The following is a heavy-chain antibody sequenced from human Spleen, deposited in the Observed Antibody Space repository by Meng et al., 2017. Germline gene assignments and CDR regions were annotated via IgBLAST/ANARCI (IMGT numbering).Heavy chain of an antibody. V-gene: IGHV3-9*01. CDR2: ISWNSGSI. CDR1: GFTFDDYA. CDR3: ARTAPLRTSGYYYVEAFDI. Sequence: SLKISCAASGFTFDDYAMHWVRQAPGKGLEWVSGISWNSGSIGYADSVKGRFTISRDNAKSSLSLQMNSLRVEDTAFYYCARTAPLRTSGYYYVEAFDIWGQGTMVTVSS. J-gene: IGHJ3*02. D-gene: IGHD3-22*01.